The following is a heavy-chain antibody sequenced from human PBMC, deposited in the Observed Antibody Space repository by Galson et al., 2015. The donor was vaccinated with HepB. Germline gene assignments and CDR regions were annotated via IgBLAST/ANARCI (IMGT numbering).Heavy chain of an antibody. CDR2: INPNNGGT. CDR3: ARQWAYYYFDF. D-gene: IGHD1-26*01. CDR1: GYTLTSYY. J-gene: IGHJ4*02. V-gene: IGHV1-2*06. Sequence: SVKVSCKASGYTLTSYYMHWVRQAPGQGFEWMGRINPNNGGTNYAQTFQGRVTMTRDMSINTVYLELSSLRSDDTAVYYCARQWAYYYFDFWGQGTLVTVSS.